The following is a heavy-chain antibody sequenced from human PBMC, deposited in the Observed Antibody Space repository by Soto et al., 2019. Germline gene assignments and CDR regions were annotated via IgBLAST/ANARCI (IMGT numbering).Heavy chain of an antibody. D-gene: IGHD3-3*01. V-gene: IGHV3-15*01. Sequence: PGGSLRLSCAASGFTFTKGWMIWVRQVPGKGLEWVGRIKSITDGATTDYAAPVQGRFTISRDDSKNMLYLEMNRLKTEDTAVYFCATGSLDFRSGYSSWYWGQGTLVTVSS. CDR2: IKSITDGATT. CDR1: GFTFTKGW. J-gene: IGHJ4*02. CDR3: ATGSLDFRSGYSSWY.